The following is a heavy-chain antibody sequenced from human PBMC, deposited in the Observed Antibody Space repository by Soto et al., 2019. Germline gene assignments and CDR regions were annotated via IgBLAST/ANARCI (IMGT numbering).Heavy chain of an antibody. D-gene: IGHD3-3*01. CDR3: ARVPNYDFWSGYYPYVYYYYGMDV. CDR1: GFTFSSYA. Sequence: PGGSLRLSCAASGFTFSSYAMSWVRQAPGKGLEWASYISSSSSTIYYADSVKGRFTISRDNAKNSLYLQMNSLRDEDTAVYYCARVPNYDFWSGYYPYVYYYYGMDVWGQGTTVTVSS. J-gene: IGHJ6*02. CDR2: ISSSSSTI. V-gene: IGHV3-48*02.